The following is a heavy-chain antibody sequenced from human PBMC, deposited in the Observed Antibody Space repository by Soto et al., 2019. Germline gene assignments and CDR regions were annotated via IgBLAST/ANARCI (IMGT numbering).Heavy chain of an antibody. CDR2: ISNGGSAI. CDR1: GFTFRNYE. J-gene: IGHJ5*02. V-gene: IGHV3-48*03. CDR3: ARVSSGSGSFGWFDP. D-gene: IGHD3-10*01. Sequence: LRLSCAASGFTFRNYEMFWVRQAPGKGLEWVSYISNGGSAIHYADSVKGRFTASRDNAKNSLYLQMTSLTAEDTAIYFCARVSSGSGSFGWFDPWGQGTLVTVSS.